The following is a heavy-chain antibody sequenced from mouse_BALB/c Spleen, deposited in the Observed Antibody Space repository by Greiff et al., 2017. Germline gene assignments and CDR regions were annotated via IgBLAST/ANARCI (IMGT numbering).Heavy chain of an antibody. J-gene: IGHJ3*01. CDR2: IWAGGST. Sequence: VKLMESGPGLVAPSQSLSITCTVSGFSLTSYGVHWVRQPPGKGLEWLGVIWAGGSTNYNSALMSRLSISKDNSKSQVFLKMNSLQTDDTAMYYCARAELTGTGFAYWGQGTLVTVSA. CDR3: ARAELTGTGFAY. D-gene: IGHD4-1*01. CDR1: GFSLTSYG. V-gene: IGHV2-9*02.